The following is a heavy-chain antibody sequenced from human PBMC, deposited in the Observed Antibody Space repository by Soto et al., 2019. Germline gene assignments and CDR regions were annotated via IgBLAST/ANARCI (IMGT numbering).Heavy chain of an antibody. CDR1: GGSISGDAYY. Sequence: QVQLQESGPGLVKPSQTLSLTCTVSGGSISGDAYYWPWIRQHPGKGLEGIGYIYDSGTTCYSPSLKGRLTMSVDTSTNHFSLKLSSVTAADTAVYYCAGDSFGLKFDSWGQGTLVTVSS. D-gene: IGHD3-10*01. V-gene: IGHV4-31*03. CDR2: IYDSGTT. J-gene: IGHJ4*02. CDR3: AGDSFGLKFDS.